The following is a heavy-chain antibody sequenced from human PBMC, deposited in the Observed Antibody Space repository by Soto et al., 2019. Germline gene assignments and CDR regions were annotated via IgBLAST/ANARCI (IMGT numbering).Heavy chain of an antibody. D-gene: IGHD2-2*02. CDR2: IYYSGST. CDR1: GGSISSYY. J-gene: IGHJ4*02. Sequence: SETLSLTCTVSGGSISSYYWSWIRQPPGKGLEWIGYIYYSGSTNYNPSLKSRVTISIDTSKNQFSLKLSSVTAADTAVYYCARHTAAIEYYFDYWGQGTLVTVSS. CDR3: ARHTAAIEYYFDY. V-gene: IGHV4-59*08.